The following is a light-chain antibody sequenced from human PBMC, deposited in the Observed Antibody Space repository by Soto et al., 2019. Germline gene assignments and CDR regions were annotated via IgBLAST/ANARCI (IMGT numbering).Light chain of an antibody. CDR1: QSVSIL. J-gene: IGKJ5*01. Sequence: EIVMPQSPATLSVSPWERATLSCRASQSVSILVAWYQQKPGQAPRLLLLGASTRATGIPARFSGSGSGTEFTLSISSLQSEDFAVYYCKQYKEWPPFTFGQGTRLEIK. CDR2: GAS. V-gene: IGKV3-15*01. CDR3: KQYKEWPPFT.